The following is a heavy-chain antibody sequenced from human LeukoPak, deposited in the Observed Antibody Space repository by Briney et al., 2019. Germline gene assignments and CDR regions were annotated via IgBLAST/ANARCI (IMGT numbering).Heavy chain of an antibody. Sequence: SETLSLTCTVSGGSISSYYWSWIRQPPGKGLEWIGYIYTSGSTNYNPSLKSRVTISADTSKNQFSLKLSSVTAADTAVYYCARRYGSGKNNYYYYYMDVWGKGTTVTVSS. CDR3: ARRYGSGKNNYYYYYMDV. CDR1: GGSISSYY. J-gene: IGHJ6*03. D-gene: IGHD3-10*01. V-gene: IGHV4-4*09. CDR2: IYTSGST.